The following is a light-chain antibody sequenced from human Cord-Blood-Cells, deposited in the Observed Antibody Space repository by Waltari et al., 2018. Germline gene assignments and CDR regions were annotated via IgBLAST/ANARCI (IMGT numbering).Light chain of an antibody. CDR1: KDISNY. Sequence: DIQMTQSPSSLSASVGDRVTITCQASKDISNYLNWYQQKPGKAPKLLIYDASNLETGVPSRFSGSGSGTDFTLTISCLQSEDFATYYCQQYYSYPWTFGQGTKVEIK. CDR2: DAS. CDR3: QQYYSYPWT. J-gene: IGKJ1*01. V-gene: IGKV1-33*01.